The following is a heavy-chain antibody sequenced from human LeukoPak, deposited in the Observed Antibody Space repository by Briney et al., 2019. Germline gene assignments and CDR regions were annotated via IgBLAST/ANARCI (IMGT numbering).Heavy chain of an antibody. CDR1: GYTFTSYG. V-gene: IGHV1-18*01. CDR3: ARLLMGSYSVRWFGP. J-gene: IGHJ5*02. Sequence: ASVKVSCKASGYTFTSYGISWVRQAPGQGLEWMGWISAYNGNTNYAQKLQGRVTMTTDTSTSTAYMELRSLRSDDTAVYYCARLLMGSYSVRWFGPWGQGTPVTVSS. D-gene: IGHD3-10*01. CDR2: ISAYNGNT.